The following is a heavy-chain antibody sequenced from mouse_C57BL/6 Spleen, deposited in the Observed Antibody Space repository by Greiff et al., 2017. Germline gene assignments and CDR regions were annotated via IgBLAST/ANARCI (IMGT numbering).Heavy chain of an antibody. CDR3: ARGDYYDYDGGDYYAMDY. D-gene: IGHD2-4*01. Sequence: VQLQQSGAELVKPGASVKMSCKASGYTFTSYWITWVKQRPGQGLEWIGDIYPGSGSTNYNEKFKSKATLTVDTSSSTAYMQLSSLTSEDSAVYYCARGDYYDYDGGDYYAMDYWGQGTSVTVSS. J-gene: IGHJ4*01. CDR1: GYTFTSYW. V-gene: IGHV1-55*01. CDR2: IYPGSGST.